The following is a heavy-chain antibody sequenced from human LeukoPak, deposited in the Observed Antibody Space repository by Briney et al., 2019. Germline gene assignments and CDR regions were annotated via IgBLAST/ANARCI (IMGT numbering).Heavy chain of an antibody. Sequence: GGSLRLSCAASGFTFSSYSMNWVRQAPGKGLEWVSYISSSSSTIYYADSVKGRFTISRDNAKNSLYLQMNSLRAEDTAVYYCAKLFSGEYGDYPSFDYWGQGTLVTVSS. CDR3: AKLFSGEYGDYPSFDY. V-gene: IGHV3-48*01. CDR1: GFTFSSYS. J-gene: IGHJ4*02. CDR2: ISSSSSTI. D-gene: IGHD4-17*01.